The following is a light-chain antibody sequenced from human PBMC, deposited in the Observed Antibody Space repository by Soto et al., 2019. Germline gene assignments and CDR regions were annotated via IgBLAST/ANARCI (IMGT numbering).Light chain of an antibody. J-gene: IGKJ4*01. CDR1: QSLLYDSNNKNY. V-gene: IGKV4-1*01. CDR2: WAS. Sequence: DIVMTQSPDSLPVSLGERATINCRSSQSLLYDSNNKNYLAWYQQKTGQSHKLIISWASTRESGVPDRFSGSGSGTDFSLTINNVQATDVAVYYCQQFYSMPLTFGGGTKVSTK. CDR3: QQFYSMPLT.